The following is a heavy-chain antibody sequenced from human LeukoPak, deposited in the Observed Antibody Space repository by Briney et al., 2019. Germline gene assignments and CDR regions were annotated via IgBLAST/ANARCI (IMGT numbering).Heavy chain of an antibody. D-gene: IGHD3-22*01. Sequence: SETLSLTCAVSDYSISSHNYWGWIRQPPGKGLEWIGSVYHSGSTYYNPSLKSRVTISVDTSKNQFSLKLSSVTAADTAVYYCASYDYYDSSFQHWGQGTLVTVSS. J-gene: IGHJ1*01. CDR2: VYHSGST. CDR3: ASYDYYDSSFQH. V-gene: IGHV4-38-2*01. CDR1: DYSISSHNY.